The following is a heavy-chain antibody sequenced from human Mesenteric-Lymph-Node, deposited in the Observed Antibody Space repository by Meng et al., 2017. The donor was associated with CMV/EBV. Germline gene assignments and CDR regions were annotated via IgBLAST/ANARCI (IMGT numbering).Heavy chain of an antibody. D-gene: IGHD1-1*01. J-gene: IGHJ4*02. CDR1: GGSFSGYY. V-gene: IGHV3-66*02. CDR2: IYSGGST. CDR3: ARNDEPYPFGY. Sequence: ATLSLTCAVYGGSFSGYYWSWIRQPPGKGLEWVSVIYSGGSTYYADSVKGRFTISRDNSKNTLYLQMNSLRAEDTAVYYCARNDEPYPFGYWGQGTLVTVSS.